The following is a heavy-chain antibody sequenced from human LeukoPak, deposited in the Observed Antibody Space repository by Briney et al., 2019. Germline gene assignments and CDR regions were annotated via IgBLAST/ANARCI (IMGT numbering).Heavy chain of an antibody. D-gene: IGHD2-2*01. J-gene: IGHJ6*04. V-gene: IGHV5-10-1*01. CDR1: GYSFTSYW. Sequence: GESLKISCKGSGYSFTSYWISWVRQMPGKGLEWMGRIDPSDSYTNYSPSFQGHVTISADKSISTAYLQWSSLKASDTAMYYCARRPEVPAAMGGYHYYGMDVWGKGTTVTVSS. CDR2: IDPSDSYT. CDR3: ARRPEVPAAMGGYHYYGMDV.